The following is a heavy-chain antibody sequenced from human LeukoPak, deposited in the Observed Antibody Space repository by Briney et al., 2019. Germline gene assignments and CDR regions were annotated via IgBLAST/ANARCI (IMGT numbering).Heavy chain of an antibody. J-gene: IGHJ4*02. Sequence: GGSLRLSCAASGFTFSSYGMHSVRQAPGKGLEWVAFIRYDGSNKYYADSVKGRFTISRDNSKNTLYLQMDSLRAEDTAVYSCAKPGQDTAMANFDYWGQGTLVTVSS. CDR1: GFTFSSYG. D-gene: IGHD5-18*01. V-gene: IGHV3-30*02. CDR2: IRYDGSNK. CDR3: AKPGQDTAMANFDY.